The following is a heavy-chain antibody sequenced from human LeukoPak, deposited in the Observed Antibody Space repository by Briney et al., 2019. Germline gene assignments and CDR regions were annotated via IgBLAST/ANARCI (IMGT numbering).Heavy chain of an antibody. V-gene: IGHV3-30-3*01. CDR3: AISGYSSSSNLDY. Sequence: PGRSLRLSCAASGFTFSSYAMHWVRQAPGKGLEWVAVISYDGSNKYYADSVKGRFTISRDNSKNTLYLQMNSLRAEDTAVYYCAISGYSSSSNLDYWGQGTLVTVSS. D-gene: IGHD6-13*01. J-gene: IGHJ4*02. CDR2: ISYDGSNK. CDR1: GFTFSSYA.